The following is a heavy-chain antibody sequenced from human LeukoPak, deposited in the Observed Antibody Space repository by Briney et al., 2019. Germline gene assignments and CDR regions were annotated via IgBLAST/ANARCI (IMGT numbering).Heavy chain of an antibody. Sequence: GGSLRLSCAASGFTFSGYWMHWVRQGPGKGLVWVSRINTDGSSASYADSVKGRFTISRDNSKNTLYLQMNSLRAEDTAVYYCARSDFWSGYSPLPQDYWGQGTLVTVSS. J-gene: IGHJ4*02. CDR3: ARSDFWSGYSPLPQDY. D-gene: IGHD3-3*01. V-gene: IGHV3-74*01. CDR1: GFTFSGYW. CDR2: INTDGSSA.